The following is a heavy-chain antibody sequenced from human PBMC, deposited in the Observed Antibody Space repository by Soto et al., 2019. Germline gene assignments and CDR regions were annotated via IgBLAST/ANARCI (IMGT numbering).Heavy chain of an antibody. V-gene: IGHV4-39*01. CDR3: ASLGGYCTNGVCYNWFDP. Sequence: TLCLTCTVSGGSISSSSYYWGWIRQPPGKGLEWIGSIYYSGSTYYNPSLKSRVAISVDTSKNQFSLKLSSVTAADTAVYYCASLGGYCTNGVCYNWFDPWGQGTLVTVSS. D-gene: IGHD2-8*01. CDR1: GGSISSSSYY. J-gene: IGHJ5*02. CDR2: IYYSGST.